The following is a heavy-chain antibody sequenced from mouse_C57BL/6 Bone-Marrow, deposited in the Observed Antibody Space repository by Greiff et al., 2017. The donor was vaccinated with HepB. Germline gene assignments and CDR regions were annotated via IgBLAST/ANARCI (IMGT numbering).Heavy chain of an antibody. J-gene: IGHJ4*01. D-gene: IGHD1-1*01. CDR2: IYPRSGNT. CDR1: GYTFTSYG. V-gene: IGHV1-81*01. Sequence: VQLQQSGAELARPGASVKLSCKASGYTFTSYGISWVKQSTGQGLEWIGEIYPRSGNTYYNEKFKGKATLTADKSSSTAYMELRSLTSEDSAVYFCARCPHYYGSHYAMDYWGQGTSVTVSS. CDR3: ARCPHYYGSHYAMDY.